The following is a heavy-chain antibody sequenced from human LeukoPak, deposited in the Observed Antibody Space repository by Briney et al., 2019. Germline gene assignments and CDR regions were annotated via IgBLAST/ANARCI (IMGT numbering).Heavy chain of an antibody. D-gene: IGHD2-2*01. CDR2: INTNTGKP. Sequence: ASVKVSCKASGYTFTSYAMDWVRQAPGQGLEWMGWINTNTGKPTYAQGFTGRFVFSLDSSVSTAYLQINSLNAEGTAVYYCARAASLDYWGQGTLVTVSS. V-gene: IGHV7-4-1*02. CDR3: ARAASLDY. J-gene: IGHJ4*02. CDR1: GYTFTSYA.